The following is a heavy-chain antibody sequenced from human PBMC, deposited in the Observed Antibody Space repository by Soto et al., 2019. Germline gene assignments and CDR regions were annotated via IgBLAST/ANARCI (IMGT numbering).Heavy chain of an antibody. D-gene: IGHD5-12*01. CDR1: GLTFGDYA. V-gene: IGHV3-49*03. CDR2: MRSKVYGGAT. Sequence: GSLRLSCTASGLTFGDYAMSWFRQAPGKGLEWVGFMRSKVYGGATEYAASVKGRFIMSRDDARNIAYLQMNSLKTEDTALYFCSREIGDGYNYNAFDIWGQGTMVTVSS. CDR3: SREIGDGYNYNAFDI. J-gene: IGHJ3*02.